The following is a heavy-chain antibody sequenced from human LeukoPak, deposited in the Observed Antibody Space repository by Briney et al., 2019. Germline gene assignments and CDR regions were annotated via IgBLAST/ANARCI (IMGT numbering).Heavy chain of an antibody. CDR2: VYYSGST. CDR1: GGSISSYY. Sequence: PSETLSLTCTVSGGSISSYYWSWIRQPPGKGLEWIGYVYYSGSTSYNPSLKSRVTISVDTSKNQFSLKLSSVTAADAAVYYCARGPGSGTYWAFDYWGQGTLVNVFS. D-gene: IGHD1-26*01. CDR3: ARGPGSGTYWAFDY. J-gene: IGHJ4*02. V-gene: IGHV4-59*01.